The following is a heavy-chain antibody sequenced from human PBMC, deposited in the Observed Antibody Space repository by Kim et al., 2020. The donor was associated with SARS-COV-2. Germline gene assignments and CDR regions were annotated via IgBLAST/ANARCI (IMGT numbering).Heavy chain of an antibody. D-gene: IGHD5-18*01. CDR1: GFTFSSYA. CDR2: ISSNGGST. Sequence: GGSLRLSCSASGFTFSSYAMHWVRQAPGKGLEYVSAISSNGGSTYYADSVKGRFTISRDNSKNTLYLQMSSLRAEDTAVYYCVRATAMAQRSLYYYYGMDVWGQGTTVTVSS. V-gene: IGHV3-64D*06. J-gene: IGHJ6*02. CDR3: VRATAMAQRSLYYYYGMDV.